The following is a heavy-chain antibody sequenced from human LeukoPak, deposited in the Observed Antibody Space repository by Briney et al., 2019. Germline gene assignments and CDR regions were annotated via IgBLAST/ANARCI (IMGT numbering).Heavy chain of an antibody. V-gene: IGHV4-39*01. Sequence: SETLSLTCTVSGGSISSSSYYWGWIRQPPGKGLEWIGSIYYSGSTYYNPSLKSRVTISVDTSKNQFSLKLSSVTAADTAVYYCARGLYNYGHGDYWGQGTLVTVSS. D-gene: IGHD5-18*01. CDR1: GGSISSSSYY. CDR3: ARGLYNYGHGDY. CDR2: IYYSGST. J-gene: IGHJ4*02.